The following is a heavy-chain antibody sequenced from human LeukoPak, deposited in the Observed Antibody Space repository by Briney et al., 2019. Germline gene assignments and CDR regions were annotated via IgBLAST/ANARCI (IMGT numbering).Heavy chain of an antibody. D-gene: IGHD2-8*01. CDR2: ISDSDKT. CDR1: GGSISRYY. V-gene: IGHV4-59*01. J-gene: IGHJ5*01. CDR3: ARVSTNGVSNWFDS. Sequence: SETLSLTCTVSGGSISRYYWSWIRQPPGKGLEWIVYISDSDKTIYNPSLKSRVTISTDTSTNQFSLRLRSVTAADTAVYYCARVSTNGVSNWFDSWGQGTLVTVSS.